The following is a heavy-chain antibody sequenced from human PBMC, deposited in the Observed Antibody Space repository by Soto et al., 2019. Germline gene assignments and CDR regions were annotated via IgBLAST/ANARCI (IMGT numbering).Heavy chain of an antibody. D-gene: IGHD2-21*01. V-gene: IGHV1-69*02. CDR1: GGTFSSYT. J-gene: IGHJ6*03. CDR2: IIPILGIA. CDR3: ARGDHIGHGAGYYMDV. Sequence: QVQLVQSGAEVKKPGSSVKVSCKASGGTFSSYTISWVRQAPGQGLEWMGRIIPILGIANYAQKFQGRVTITADKYTSTAYMELSSLRSEDTAVYSCARGDHIGHGAGYYMDVWGKGTTVSV.